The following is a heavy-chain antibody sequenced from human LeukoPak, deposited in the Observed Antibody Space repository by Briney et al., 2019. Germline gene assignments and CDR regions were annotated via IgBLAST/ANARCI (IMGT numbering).Heavy chain of an antibody. CDR2: IYHSGST. CDR3: ARVRWVTAMVTGPYFDY. Sequence: PSETLSLTCAVSSYSISSGYFWGWIRQPPGKGLEWIGSIYHSGSTNYNPSLKSRVTISVDTSKNQFSLKLSSVTAADTAVYYCARVRWVTAMVTGPYFDYWGQGTLVTVSS. J-gene: IGHJ4*02. V-gene: IGHV4-38-2*01. CDR1: SYSISSGYF. D-gene: IGHD5-18*01.